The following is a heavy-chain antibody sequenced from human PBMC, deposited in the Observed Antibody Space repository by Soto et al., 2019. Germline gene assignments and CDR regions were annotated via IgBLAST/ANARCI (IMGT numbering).Heavy chain of an antibody. CDR1: GFTFSSYA. Sequence: GGSLRLSCAASGFTFSSYAMSWVRQAPGKGLEWVSAISGSGGSTYYADSVKGRFTISRGNSKNTLYLQMNSLRAEDTAVYYCAKDLRIAAPVHYYYGMDVWGQGTTVTVSS. CDR2: ISGSGGST. V-gene: IGHV3-23*01. CDR3: AKDLRIAAPVHYYYGMDV. D-gene: IGHD6-6*01. J-gene: IGHJ6*02.